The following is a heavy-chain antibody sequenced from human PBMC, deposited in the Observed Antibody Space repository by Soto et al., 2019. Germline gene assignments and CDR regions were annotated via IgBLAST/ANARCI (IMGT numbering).Heavy chain of an antibody. CDR1: GGTFSSYA. V-gene: IGHV3-23*01. D-gene: IGHD1-26*01. J-gene: IGHJ6*02. CDR2: ISGSGGST. CDR3: AKGRKWELPGGDWSTFWGMDV. Sequence: SCKASGGTFSSYAISWVRQAPGKGLEWVSAISGSGGSTYYADSVKGRFTISRDNSKNTLYLQMNSLRAEDTAVYYCAKGRKWELPGGDWSTFWGMDVWGQGTTVTVSS.